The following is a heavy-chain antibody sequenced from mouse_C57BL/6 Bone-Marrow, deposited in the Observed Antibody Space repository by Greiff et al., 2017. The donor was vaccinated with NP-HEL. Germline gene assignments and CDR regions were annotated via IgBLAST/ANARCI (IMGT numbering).Heavy chain of an antibody. CDR2: INPSSGYT. Sequence: VKLMESGAELARPGASVKMSCKASGYTFTSYTMHWVKQRPGQGLEWIGYINPSSGYTKYNQKFKDKATLTADKSSSTAYMQLSSLTSEDSAVYYCASLYYYGYFDYWGQGTTLTVSS. J-gene: IGHJ2*01. CDR3: ASLYYYGYFDY. CDR1: GYTFTSYT. V-gene: IGHV1-4*01. D-gene: IGHD1-1*01.